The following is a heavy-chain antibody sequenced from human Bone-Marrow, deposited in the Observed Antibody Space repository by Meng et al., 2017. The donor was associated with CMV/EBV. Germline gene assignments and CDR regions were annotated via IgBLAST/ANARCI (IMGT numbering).Heavy chain of an antibody. CDR3: ARDEGGYCSSTSCHTVPGMAFDI. J-gene: IGHJ3*02. V-gene: IGHV1-18*04. CDR2: ISAYNGNT. D-gene: IGHD2-2*02. CDR1: GYTFTGYY. Sequence: ASVKVSCKASGYTFTGYYMHWVRQAPGQGLEWMGWISAYNGNTNYAQKLQGRVTMTTDTSTSTAYMELRSLRSDDTAVYYCARDEGGYCSSTSCHTVPGMAFDIWGQGTMVTVSS.